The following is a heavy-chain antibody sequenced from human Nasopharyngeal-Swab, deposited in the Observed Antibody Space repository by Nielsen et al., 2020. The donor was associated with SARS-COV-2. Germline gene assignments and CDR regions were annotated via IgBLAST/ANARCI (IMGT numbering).Heavy chain of an antibody. CDR1: GFTVSSNY. V-gene: IGHV3-66*01. D-gene: IGHD3-22*01. CDR3: ARVGYYDSSGYRVGAFDI. J-gene: IGHJ3*02. CDR2: IYSGGST. Sequence: GGSLRLSCAASGFTVSSNYMSWVRQAPGKGLEWVSVIYSGGSTYYADSVKGRFTISRDNSKNTLYLQMNSLRAEDTAVYYCARVGYYDSSGYRVGAFDIWGQGTMVTVSS.